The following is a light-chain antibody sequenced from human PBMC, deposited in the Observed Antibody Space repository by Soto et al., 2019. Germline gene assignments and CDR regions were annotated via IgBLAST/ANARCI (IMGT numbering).Light chain of an antibody. Sequence: QSLLTQPASVSGSPGQSITISCTGTSSDVGGYNYVSWYQQHPGKAPKLMIYEVSNRPSGVSNRFSGSKSGNTASLTISGLQAEDEADYYCGSYTSSILYGVGNGTKVTV. CDR3: GSYTSSILYG. CDR2: EVS. CDR1: SSDVGGYNY. J-gene: IGLJ1*01. V-gene: IGLV2-14*01.